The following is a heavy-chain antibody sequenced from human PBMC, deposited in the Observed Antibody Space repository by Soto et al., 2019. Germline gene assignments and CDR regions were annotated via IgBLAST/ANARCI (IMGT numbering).Heavy chain of an antibody. CDR1: GYTFTSYD. J-gene: IGHJ6*02. CDR2: MNPNSGNT. Sequence: ASVKVSCKASGYTFTSYDINWVRQATGQGLEWMGWMNPNSGNTGYAQKFQGRVTMTRNTSISTAYMELSSLRSEDTAVYYCARGSYYDFWSGYYSPYYYYGMDVWGQGTTVTVSS. D-gene: IGHD3-3*01. V-gene: IGHV1-8*01. CDR3: ARGSYYDFWSGYYSPYYYYGMDV.